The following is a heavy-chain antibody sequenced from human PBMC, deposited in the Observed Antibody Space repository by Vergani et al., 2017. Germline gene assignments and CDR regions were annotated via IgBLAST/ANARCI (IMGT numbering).Heavy chain of an antibody. CDR1: GGSISSGSYY. D-gene: IGHD6-13*01. Sequence: QVQLQESGPGLVKPSQTLSLPCTVSGGSISSGSYYWSWIRQPAGKGLEWIGRIYTSGSTNYNPSLKSLVTITVDPSKNQFSLKLSSVTAADTAVYYCANLSSWEKNDAFDIWGQGTMVTVSS. CDR2: IYTSGST. V-gene: IGHV4-61*02. J-gene: IGHJ3*02. CDR3: ANLSSWEKNDAFDI.